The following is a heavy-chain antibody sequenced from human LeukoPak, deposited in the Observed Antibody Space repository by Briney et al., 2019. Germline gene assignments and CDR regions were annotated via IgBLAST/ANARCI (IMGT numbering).Heavy chain of an antibody. CDR3: TRTFGYYYFYMDV. V-gene: IGHV3-49*04. Sequence: PGGSLRLSCAASGFTFGDYAMSWVRQAPGKGLEWVGFIRTEAYDGATDYGASVKGRFTISRDDSKNIAYLQMNSLNTEDTAVYHCTRTFGYYYFYMDVWGKGTTVTVSS. D-gene: IGHD3-16*01. J-gene: IGHJ6*03. CDR1: GFTFGDYA. CDR2: IRTEAYDGAT.